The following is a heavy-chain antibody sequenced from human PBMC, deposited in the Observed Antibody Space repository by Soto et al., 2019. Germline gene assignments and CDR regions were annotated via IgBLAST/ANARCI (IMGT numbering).Heavy chain of an antibody. J-gene: IGHJ1*01. CDR1: GYSFTSYW. Sequence: GESLKISCKGSGYSFTSYWIGWVRQMPGKGLEWMGIIYPGDSDTRYSPSFQGQVTISADKSISTAYLQWSSLKASDTAMYYCSIAVAGAYRYFQHWGQGTLVTVSS. V-gene: IGHV5-51*01. CDR3: SIAVAGAYRYFQH. CDR2: IYPGDSDT. D-gene: IGHD6-19*01.